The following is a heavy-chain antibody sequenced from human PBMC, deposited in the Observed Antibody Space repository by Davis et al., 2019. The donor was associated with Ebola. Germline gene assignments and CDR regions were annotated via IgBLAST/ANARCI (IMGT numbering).Heavy chain of an antibody. Sequence: ASVKVSCKASGYTFNSHGISWVRQAPGQGLEWMAWISPYNGHTNYAQTFQGRLTLTTDTSPTTLYMELRSLTSDDTAVYYCTRGIARRRSGSWFDPWGQGTPVTVSS. J-gene: IGHJ5*02. CDR1: GYTFNSHG. CDR2: ISPYNGHT. V-gene: IGHV1-18*01. CDR3: TRGIARRRSGSWFDP. D-gene: IGHD2-15*01.